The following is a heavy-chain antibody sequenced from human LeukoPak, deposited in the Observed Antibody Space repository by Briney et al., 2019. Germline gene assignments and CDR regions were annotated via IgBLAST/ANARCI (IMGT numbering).Heavy chain of an antibody. CDR3: ATDYRSGSYFWFDP. J-gene: IGHJ5*02. D-gene: IGHD3-10*01. CDR2: FDPEDGET. CDR1: GYTLTELS. Sequence: ASVKVSCKVSGYTLTELSMHWVRQAPGKGLEWMGGFDPEDGETIYAQKFQGRATMTEDTSTDTAYMELSSLRSEDTAVYYCATDYRSGSYFWFDPWGQGTLVTVSS. V-gene: IGHV1-24*01.